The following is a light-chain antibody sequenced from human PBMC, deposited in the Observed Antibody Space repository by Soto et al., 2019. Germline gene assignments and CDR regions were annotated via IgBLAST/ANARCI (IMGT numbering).Light chain of an antibody. Sequence: QSALTQPASVSGSPGQSITISCTGTSRDVGGYNSVSWYQQHPGKAPKLMIYDVSNRPSGVSNRFSCSKSGNTASLPISGLQAEDEADYYCSSYTSSSTLVFGGGTKLTVL. CDR2: DVS. CDR1: SRDVGGYNS. J-gene: IGLJ2*01. CDR3: SSYTSSSTLV. V-gene: IGLV2-14*01.